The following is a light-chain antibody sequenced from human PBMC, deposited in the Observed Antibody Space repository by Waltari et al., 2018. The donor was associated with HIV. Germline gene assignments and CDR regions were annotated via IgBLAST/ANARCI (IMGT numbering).Light chain of an antibody. CDR3: QAWGNNTVV. CDR1: NLSNNY. Sequence: SYDLTQAPSLSVSPGQAAKILCSGFNLSNNYVSWYQQKPGQSPLLLIFQDRKRPSGIPERFSGSSSGNTATLTISGTRSVDEADYFCQAWGNNTVVFGGGTKLTVL. CDR2: QDR. J-gene: IGLJ2*01. V-gene: IGLV3-1*01.